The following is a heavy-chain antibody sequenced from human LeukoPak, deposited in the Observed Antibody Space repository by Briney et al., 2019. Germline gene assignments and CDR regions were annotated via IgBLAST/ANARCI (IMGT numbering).Heavy chain of an antibody. J-gene: IGHJ4*02. V-gene: IGHV3-30*03. CDR3: ARDTPGDC. CDR2: ISYDGSNK. CDR1: GFTFSNAW. Sequence: GGSLRLSCAASGFTFSNAWMSWVRQAPGKGLEWVAVISYDGSNKYYADSVKGRFTISRDNSKNTLYLQMNSLRAEDTAVYYCARDTPGDCWGQGTLVTVSS.